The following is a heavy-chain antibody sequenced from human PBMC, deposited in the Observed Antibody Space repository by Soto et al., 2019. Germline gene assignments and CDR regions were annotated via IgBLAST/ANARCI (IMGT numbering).Heavy chain of an antibody. CDR2: IGGSGDRT. J-gene: IGHJ4*02. CDR1: GFTFSKFG. D-gene: IGHD2-8*01. CDR3: AKYVALMVYAGGNYFDY. Sequence: EVLLLESGGDLVQPGGSLTLSCAASGFTFSKFGMSWVRQAPGKGLEWVSAIGGSGDRTYYADSVKGRFTISRDNSRNTLYLQMNSLSAEDTAVYFCAKYVALMVYAGGNYFDYWGQGTLLTVSS. V-gene: IGHV3-23*01.